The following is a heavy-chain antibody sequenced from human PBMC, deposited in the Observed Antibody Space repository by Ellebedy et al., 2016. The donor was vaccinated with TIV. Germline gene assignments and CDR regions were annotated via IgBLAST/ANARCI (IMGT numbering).Heavy chain of an antibody. V-gene: IGHV3-74*01. D-gene: IGHD3-3*01. CDR1: GFTFSSYY. CDR2: FSSDGSHI. J-gene: IGHJ3*01. CDR3: ARAWSAFDL. Sequence: GESLKISCAASGFTFSSYYMHWVRQAPGKGLVWVSHFSSDGSHINYADSVKGRFTISRDNAKNTLYLQINSLRAEDTAVYYCARAWSAFDLWGQGTMITVSS.